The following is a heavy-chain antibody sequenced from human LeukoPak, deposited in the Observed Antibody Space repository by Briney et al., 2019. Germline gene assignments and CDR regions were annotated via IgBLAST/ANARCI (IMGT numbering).Heavy chain of an antibody. V-gene: IGHV4-39*07. CDR2: IYYSGST. CDR3: AGVRSSSWTIWFDP. Sequence: SETLSLTCTVSGGSISSSSYYWGWIRQPPGKGLEWIGSIYYSGSTYYNPSLKSRVTISVDTSKNQFSLKLSSVTAADTAVYYCAGVRSSSWTIWFDPWGQGTLVTVSS. J-gene: IGHJ5*02. D-gene: IGHD6-13*01. CDR1: GGSISSSSYY.